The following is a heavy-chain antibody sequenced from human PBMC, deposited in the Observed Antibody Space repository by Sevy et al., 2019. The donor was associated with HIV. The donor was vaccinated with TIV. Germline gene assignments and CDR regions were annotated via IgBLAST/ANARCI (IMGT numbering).Heavy chain of an antibody. CDR3: ATHYDFWSGYKNNWLDP. D-gene: IGHD3-3*01. V-gene: IGHV4-39*01. CDR2: IYYTGST. CDR1: GGFISSSIYY. J-gene: IGHJ5*02. Sequence: SDTLSLTCTVSGGFISSSIYYWAWIRQPPGKGLEWIGSIYYTGSTYYNPSLKSRVAISVDTSKKQFLLKLTSVTAADTAVYYCATHYDFWSGYKNNWLDPWGQGTLVTVSS.